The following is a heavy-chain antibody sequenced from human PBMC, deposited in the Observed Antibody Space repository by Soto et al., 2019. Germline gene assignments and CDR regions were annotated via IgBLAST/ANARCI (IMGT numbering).Heavy chain of an antibody. Sequence: PGGSLRLSCAASGFTIRNYWMHWVRQVPGKGLVWVSRINGDGSTNYADSVKGRFTISSDNAKNTLYLQMNTLRVEDTAVYYCARDSPLVRGVGFDYWGPGTLVTVSS. D-gene: IGHD3-10*01. CDR1: GFTIRNYW. CDR2: INGDGST. CDR3: ARDSPLVRGVGFDY. J-gene: IGHJ4*02. V-gene: IGHV3-74*01.